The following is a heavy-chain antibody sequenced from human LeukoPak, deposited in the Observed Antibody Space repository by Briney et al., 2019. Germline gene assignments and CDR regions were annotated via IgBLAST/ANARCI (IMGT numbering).Heavy chain of an antibody. CDR1: GFTFSDYY. V-gene: IGHV3-11*01. J-gene: IGHJ6*02. CDR3: ARVVNTARDYYYGMDV. Sequence: GGSLRLSCAASGFTFSDYYMSWIRQAPGKGLEWVSYISSSGSTIYYADSVKGRFTISRDNAKNSLYLQMNSLRAEDTAVYYCARVVNTARDYYYGMDVWGQGTTVTVSS. CDR2: ISSSGSTI. D-gene: IGHD5-18*01.